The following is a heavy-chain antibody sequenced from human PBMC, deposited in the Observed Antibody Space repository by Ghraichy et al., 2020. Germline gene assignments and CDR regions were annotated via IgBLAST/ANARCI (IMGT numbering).Heavy chain of an antibody. J-gene: IGHJ3*02. V-gene: IGHV3-21*01. Sequence: GGSLRLSCAASGFTFSSYSMNWVRQAPGKGLEWVSSISSSSSYIYYADSVKGRFTISRDNAKNSLYLQMNSLRAEDTAVYYYARDLQSNAFDIWGQGTMVTVSS. CDR1: GFTFSSYS. CDR2: ISSSSSYI. CDR3: ARDLQSNAFDI.